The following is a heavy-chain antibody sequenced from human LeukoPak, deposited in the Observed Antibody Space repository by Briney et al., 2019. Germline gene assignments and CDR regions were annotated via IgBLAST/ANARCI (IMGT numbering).Heavy chain of an antibody. Sequence: PSETLSLTCTVSGGSISGYYWNWIRQSPEKGLEWIGYIYHSGTINFNSSLKARVTMSIDTSKNQFSLKLSSVTAADTAVYYCAKSRSLGLQYFDTWGQGTLATVSS. CDR2: IYHSGTI. J-gene: IGHJ4*02. D-gene: IGHD4-11*01. CDR1: GGSISGYY. V-gene: IGHV4-59*01. CDR3: AKSRSLGLQYFDT.